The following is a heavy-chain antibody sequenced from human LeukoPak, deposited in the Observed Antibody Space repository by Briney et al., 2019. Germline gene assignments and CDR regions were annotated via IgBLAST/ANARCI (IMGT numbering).Heavy chain of an antibody. CDR2: IRSKAYGGTT. Sequence: PGRSLRLSCTASGFTFGDYAMSWVRQAPGKGLEWVGFIRSKAYGGTTEYAASVKGRFTISRDDSKSIAYLQMNSLKTEDTAVYYCTRAFLGGAAAADTWGQGTHDSDSS. CDR3: TRAFLGGAAAADT. V-gene: IGHV3-49*04. J-gene: IGHJ5*02. D-gene: IGHD6-13*01. CDR1: GFTFGDYA.